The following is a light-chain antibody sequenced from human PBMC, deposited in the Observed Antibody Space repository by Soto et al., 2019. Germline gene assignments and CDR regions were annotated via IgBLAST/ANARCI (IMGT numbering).Light chain of an antibody. CDR2: EVK. Sequence: QSALTQPASASGSPGQSITISCTGTSSDVGGYNSVSWYQQHPGKVPKLIIFEVKNRPSGVSYRFSGSKSGNTASLTISGLQAEDEADYYCSSFASSITTVIFGGGTKLTVL. CDR3: SSFASSITTVI. CDR1: SSDVGGYNS. V-gene: IGLV2-14*01. J-gene: IGLJ2*01.